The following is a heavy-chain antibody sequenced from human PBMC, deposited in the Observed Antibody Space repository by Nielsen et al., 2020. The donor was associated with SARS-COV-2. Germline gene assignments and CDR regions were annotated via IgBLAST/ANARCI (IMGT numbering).Heavy chain of an antibody. J-gene: IGHJ4*02. Sequence: GESLKISCSASGFTFSSYAMHWVRQAPGKGLEYVSAISSNGGSTYYADSVKGRFTISRDNSKNTLYLQMSSLRAEDTAVYYCVNDWARVGSGGDYWGQGTLVTVSS. CDR3: VNDWARVGSGGDY. V-gene: IGHV3-64D*06. CDR2: ISSNGGST. D-gene: IGHD3-10*01. CDR1: GFTFSSYA.